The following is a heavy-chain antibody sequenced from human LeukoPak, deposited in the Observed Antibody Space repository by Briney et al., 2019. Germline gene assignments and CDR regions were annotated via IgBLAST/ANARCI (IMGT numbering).Heavy chain of an antibody. CDR1: GGSISGYY. CDR3: ARHFTYYYDSSGYPRDAFDI. D-gene: IGHD3-22*01. V-gene: IGHV4-59*08. CDR2: MYYSGST. Sequence: SETLSLTCTVSGGSISGYYWSWIRQAPGKGLGWGGYMYYSGSTNYNPSLKSGVTISIDMSKNQFFLPLSSVTAADTALYYCARHFTYYYDSSGYPRDAFDIWGQGTMVTVSS. J-gene: IGHJ3*02.